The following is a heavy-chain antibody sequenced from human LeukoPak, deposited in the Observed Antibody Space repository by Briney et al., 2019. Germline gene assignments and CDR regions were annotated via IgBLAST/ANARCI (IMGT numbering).Heavy chain of an antibody. CDR2: IYYSGST. Sequence: PSETLSLTCTVSGGSISSSPYYWAWIRQPPGKGLEWIGSIYYSGSTYYNPSLKSRVTISVDTSKNQFSLKLTSVTAADTAVYYCARYGSGSYSDDHFQHWGQGTLVTVSS. CDR3: ARYGSGSYSDDHFQH. J-gene: IGHJ1*01. CDR1: GGSISSSPYY. V-gene: IGHV4-39*01. D-gene: IGHD3-10*01.